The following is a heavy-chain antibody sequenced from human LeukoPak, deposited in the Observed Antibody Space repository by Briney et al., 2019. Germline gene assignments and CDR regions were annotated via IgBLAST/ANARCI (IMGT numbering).Heavy chain of an antibody. CDR1: GFTFDDYT. J-gene: IGHJ4*02. CDR2: ISWDGGST. V-gene: IGHV3-43*01. CDR3: AKDITRYGSGSYCLDY. Sequence: GRSLRLSCAASGFTFDDYTMHWVRQAPGKGLEWVSLISWDGGSTYYADSVKGRFTISRDNSKNSLYLQMNSLRTEDTALYYCAKDITRYGSGSYCLDYWGQGTLVTVSS. D-gene: IGHD3-10*01.